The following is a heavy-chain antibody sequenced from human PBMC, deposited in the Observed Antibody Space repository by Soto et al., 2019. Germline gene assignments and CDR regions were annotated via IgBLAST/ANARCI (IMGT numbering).Heavy chain of an antibody. D-gene: IGHD2-15*01. Sequence: EVHLEQSGAEVKKPGATVKISCKVSGFSFTADYIHWVQQAPGKGLAWVGLFDAEDGETIYADKYQGTVTITGDAAMGGIYRWVKNRGSGAWFVYCCASTAGLLLNRFDPGRQGLPVNFSS. CDR3: ASTAGLLLNRFDP. CDR1: GFSFTADY. CDR2: FDAEDGET. V-gene: IGHV1-69-2*01. J-gene: IGHJ5*02.